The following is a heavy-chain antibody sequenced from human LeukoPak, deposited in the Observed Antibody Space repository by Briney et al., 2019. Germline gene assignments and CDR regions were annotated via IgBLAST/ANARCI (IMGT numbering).Heavy chain of an antibody. CDR2: IYYSGST. V-gene: IGHV4-59*01. D-gene: IGHD3-16*01. CDR1: GGSISSYY. J-gene: IGHJ3*02. Sequence: SETLSLTCTVSGGSISSYYWSWIRQPPGKGLEWIGYIYYSGSTNYNPSLKSRVTISVDTSKNQFSLKLSSVTAADTAVYYCARDLGRASDIWGQGTMVTVSS. CDR3: ARDLGRASDI.